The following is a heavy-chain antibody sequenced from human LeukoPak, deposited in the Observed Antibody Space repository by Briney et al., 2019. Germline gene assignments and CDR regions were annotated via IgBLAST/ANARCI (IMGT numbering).Heavy chain of an antibody. CDR3: ATAGNYRFDY. Sequence: GGSLRLPCAASRFTFRSFVSCWVRQAPGRGLEWVSIMSGSGGSTDYADSVKGRLTVSRDNAKNTLYLQMDSLRADDTAVYCCATAGNYRFDYWGQGTLVTVSS. CDR1: RFTFRSFV. D-gene: IGHD1-7*01. CDR2: MSGSGGST. V-gene: IGHV3-23*01. J-gene: IGHJ4*02.